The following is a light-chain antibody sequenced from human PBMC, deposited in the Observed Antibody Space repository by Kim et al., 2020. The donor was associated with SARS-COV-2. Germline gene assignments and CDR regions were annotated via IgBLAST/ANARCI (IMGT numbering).Light chain of an antibody. CDR3: QQYGSSPAT. Sequence: SPGERATLSCRASQTVTSTSLAWYQQKPGQAPRLLIYGASSRATGISDRFSGSGSGTDFTLTISRLEPEDFAVYYCQQYGSSPATFGQGTKVDIK. J-gene: IGKJ1*01. CDR2: GAS. V-gene: IGKV3-20*01. CDR1: QTVTSTS.